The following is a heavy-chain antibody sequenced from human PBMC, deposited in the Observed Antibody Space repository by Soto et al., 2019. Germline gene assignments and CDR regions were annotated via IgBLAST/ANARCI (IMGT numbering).Heavy chain of an antibody. Sequence: QVQLQESVPGLVKPSETLFLTCTVSGDSISRYYWSWIRQPPGQGLEWIAYIHYSGITNYNPSLKSRVTISVDTSKNQFSLKLSSVTAADTAVYYCARGPPLSGTNYWYFDLWGRGTLVTVSS. D-gene: IGHD1-1*01. CDR3: ARGPPLSGTNYWYFDL. CDR2: IHYSGIT. CDR1: GDSISRYY. V-gene: IGHV4-59*01. J-gene: IGHJ2*01.